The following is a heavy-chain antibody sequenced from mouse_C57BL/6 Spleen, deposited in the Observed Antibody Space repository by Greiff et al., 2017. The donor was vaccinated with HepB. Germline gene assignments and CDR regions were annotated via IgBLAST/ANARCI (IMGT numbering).Heavy chain of an antibody. V-gene: IGHV5-9*01. CDR1: GFTFSSYT. CDR2: ISGGGGNT. Sequence: EVQLVESGGGLVKPGGSLKLSCAASGFTFSSYTMSWVRQTPEKRLEWVATISGGGGNTYYPDSVKGRFTISRDNAKNTLYLQMSSLRSEDTALYYCARQGSSYWYFDVWGTGTTVTVSS. J-gene: IGHJ1*03. D-gene: IGHD1-1*01. CDR3: ARQGSSYWYFDV.